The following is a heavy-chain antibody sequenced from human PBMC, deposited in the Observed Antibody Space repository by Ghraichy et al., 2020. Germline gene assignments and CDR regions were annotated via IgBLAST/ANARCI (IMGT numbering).Heavy chain of an antibody. Sequence: SETLSLTCAVYGGSFSGYYWSWIRQPPGKGLEWIGEINHSGSTNYNPSLKSRVTISVDTSKNQFSLKLSSVTAADTAVYYCARWGRGLRKYYYYYGMDVWGQGTTVTVSS. CDR2: INHSGST. D-gene: IGHD3-16*01. V-gene: IGHV4-34*01. CDR1: GGSFSGYY. J-gene: IGHJ6*02. CDR3: ARWGRGLRKYYYYYGMDV.